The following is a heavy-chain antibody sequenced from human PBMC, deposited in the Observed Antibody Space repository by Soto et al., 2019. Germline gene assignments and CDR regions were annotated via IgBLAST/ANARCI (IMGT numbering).Heavy chain of an antibody. CDR1: GFTVSNNY. D-gene: IGHD2-2*03. CDR3: ATGDGSYFFEY. J-gene: IGHJ4*02. Sequence: EVQLVESGGGLIQSGGSLRLSCAASGFTVSNNYMSWVRQAPGKGLEWVSVIYSGGSTYYADSVKGRFTISRDNSKNTLSLQMNSLRTEDTAVYYCATGDGSYFFEYWGQGTLVTVSS. CDR2: IYSGGST. V-gene: IGHV3-53*01.